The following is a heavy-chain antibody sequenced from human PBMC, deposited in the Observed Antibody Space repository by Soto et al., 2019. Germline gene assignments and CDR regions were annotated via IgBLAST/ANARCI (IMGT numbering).Heavy chain of an antibody. CDR1: GYTFTSYG. CDR2: ISAYNGNT. D-gene: IGHD3-16*01. Sequence: QVQLVQSGAEVKKPGASVKVSCKASGYTFTSYGISWVRQAPGQGLEWMGWISAYNGNTNYAQKLQGRVTMTTDTATSTAYRELRSLRSDDPAVYYCARDAQGVFLPYWGQGTLVTVSS. CDR3: ARDAQGVFLPY. V-gene: IGHV1-18*01. J-gene: IGHJ4*02.